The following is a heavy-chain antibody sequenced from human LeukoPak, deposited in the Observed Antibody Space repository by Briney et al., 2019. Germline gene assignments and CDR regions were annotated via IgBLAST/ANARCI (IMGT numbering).Heavy chain of an antibody. CDR3: ARGGGYSYGFGY. CDR1: GYTFTAYY. CDR2: INPNSGGT. V-gene: IGHV1-2*02. J-gene: IGHJ4*02. D-gene: IGHD5-12*01. Sequence: ASAKVSCKASGYTFTAYYMHWVRQAPGQGLEWMGWINPNSGGTNYVQKFQGRVTMTRDTSISTVYMELSTLRSDDTAVYYCARGGGYSYGFGYWGQGTLVTVSS.